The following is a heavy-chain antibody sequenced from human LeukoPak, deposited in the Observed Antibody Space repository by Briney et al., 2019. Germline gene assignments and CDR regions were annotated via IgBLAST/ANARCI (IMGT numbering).Heavy chain of an antibody. V-gene: IGHV3-30*18. D-gene: IGHD5-12*01. CDR2: ISYDGSNK. Sequence: GGSLRLSCAASGFTFSSYGMHWVRQAPGKGLEWVAVISYDGSNKYYADSVKGRFTISRDNSKNTLYLQMNSLRAEDTAVYYCAKDLETVATMNLDYWGQGTLVTVSS. CDR3: AKDLETVATMNLDY. CDR1: GFTFSSYG. J-gene: IGHJ4*02.